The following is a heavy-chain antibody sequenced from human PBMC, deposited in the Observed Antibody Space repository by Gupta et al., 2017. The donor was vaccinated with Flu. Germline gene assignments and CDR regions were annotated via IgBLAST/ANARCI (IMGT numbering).Heavy chain of an antibody. CDR2: MKQDGTEK. J-gene: IGHJ4*02. CDR3: ARDGEFDF. CDR1: GFSFSTYW. D-gene: IGHD3-10*01. Sequence: EVHLVESGGNLVQPGGSLRLSCAASGFSFSTYWMTWVRQAPGKGLEWVASMKQDGTEKYYVDSVKGRFTISRDNAKNLVFLQMNSLRAEDTAVYYCARDGEFDFWGQGTLVTVSS. V-gene: IGHV3-7*01.